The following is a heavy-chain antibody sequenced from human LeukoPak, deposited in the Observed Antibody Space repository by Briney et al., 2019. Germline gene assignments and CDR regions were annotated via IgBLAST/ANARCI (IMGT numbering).Heavy chain of an antibody. D-gene: IGHD6-6*01. V-gene: IGHV4-59*12. CDR2: IYYSGYT. CDR3: ARGRLAARPRWFDP. Sequence: SETLSLTCTVSGGSISSYYWSWIRQPPGKGLEYIGYIYYSGYTNYNPSLKSRVTISVDTSKNQFSLKLSSVTAADTAVYYCARGRLAARPRWFDPWGQGTLGTVSS. CDR1: GGSISSYY. J-gene: IGHJ5*02.